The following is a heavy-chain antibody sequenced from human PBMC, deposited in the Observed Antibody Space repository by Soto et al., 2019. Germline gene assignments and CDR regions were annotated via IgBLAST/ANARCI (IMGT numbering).Heavy chain of an antibody. CDR2: IDWDDDE. Sequence: SGRTLVNPTQTRTLTCTFSGFSLSTSGMCVSWIRQPPGKALEWLARIDWDDDEYYSTSLKTRLTISKDTSKNQVVLTMTNMDPVDTATYYCARAGYSSSPVSHFDYWGQGTLVTVLL. CDR3: ARAGYSSSPVSHFDY. D-gene: IGHD6-6*01. CDR1: GFSLSTSGMC. V-gene: IGHV2-70*11. J-gene: IGHJ4*02.